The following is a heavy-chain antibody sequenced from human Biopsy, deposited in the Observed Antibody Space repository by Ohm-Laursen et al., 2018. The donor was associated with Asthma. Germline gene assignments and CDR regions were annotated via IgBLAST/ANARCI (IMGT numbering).Heavy chain of an antibody. J-gene: IGHJ4*02. D-gene: IGHD2-2*01. Sequence: ASSVKVSCKSLGGTLNTYVIGWVRQAPGQGLEWMGGINSVFGTATYPQKFQDRVTITADDSTSTVHTELSSLRSEDTAVYYCARKAGSCISRTCYSLDFWGQGTLVTVSS. CDR1: GGTLNTYV. CDR3: ARKAGSCISRTCYSLDF. CDR2: INSVFGTA. V-gene: IGHV1-69*01.